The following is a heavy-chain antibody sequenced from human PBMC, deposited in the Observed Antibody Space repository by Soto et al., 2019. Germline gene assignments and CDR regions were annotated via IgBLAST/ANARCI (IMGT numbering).Heavy chain of an antibody. CDR3: AGIAAAGYFDY. D-gene: IGHD6-13*01. V-gene: IGHV1-18*04. CDR2: INAGNGNT. CDR1: GYTFTSYT. J-gene: IGHJ4*02. Sequence: ASVKVSCKASGYTFTSYTIHWVRQAPGQGLEWMGWINAGNGNTNYAQKLQGRVTMTTDTSTSTAYMELRSLRSDDTAVYYCAGIAAAGYFDYWGQGTLVTVSS.